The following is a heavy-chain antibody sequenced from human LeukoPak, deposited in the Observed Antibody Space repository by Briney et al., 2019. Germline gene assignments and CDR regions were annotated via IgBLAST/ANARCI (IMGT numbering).Heavy chain of an antibody. J-gene: IGHJ4*02. D-gene: IGHD3-3*01. Sequence: PGGSLRLSCAASGFTFSSYAMSWVRQAPGKGLEWVSAISGSGGSTYYADSVKGRFTISRDNSKNTLYLQVNSLRAEDTAVYYCAKAITLRFLEWLLFGYWGQGTLVTVSS. CDR2: ISGSGGST. CDR1: GFTFSSYA. CDR3: AKAITLRFLEWLLFGY. V-gene: IGHV3-23*01.